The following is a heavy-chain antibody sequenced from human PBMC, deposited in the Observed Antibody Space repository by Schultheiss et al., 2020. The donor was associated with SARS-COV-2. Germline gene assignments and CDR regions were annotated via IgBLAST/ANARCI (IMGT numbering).Heavy chain of an antibody. Sequence: GGSLRLSCAASGFTFSSYAMSWIRQAPGKGLEWVSYISSSGSTIYYADSVKGRFTISRDNSKNTLYLQMNSLRAEDTAVYYCARDELWGYSYGWGGDYWGQGTLVTVSS. V-gene: IGHV3-23*01. D-gene: IGHD5-18*01. CDR1: GFTFSSYA. CDR3: ARDELWGYSYGWGGDY. J-gene: IGHJ4*02. CDR2: ISSSGSTI.